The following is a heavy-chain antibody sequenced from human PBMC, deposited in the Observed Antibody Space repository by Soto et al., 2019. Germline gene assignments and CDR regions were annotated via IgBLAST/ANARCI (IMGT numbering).Heavy chain of an antibody. CDR2: MNPNSGNT. CDR1: GYTFTSYD. D-gene: IGHD3-9*01. J-gene: IGHJ3*02. V-gene: IGHV1-8*01. CDR3: ARLRPLSGYFDWLLSPDAFDI. Sequence: ASVKVSCKASGYTFTSYDINWVRQATGQGLEWMGWMNPNSGNTGYAQKFQGRVTMTRNTSISTAYMELSSLRSEDTAVYYCARLRPLSGYFDWLLSPDAFDIWGPGTMVTVSS.